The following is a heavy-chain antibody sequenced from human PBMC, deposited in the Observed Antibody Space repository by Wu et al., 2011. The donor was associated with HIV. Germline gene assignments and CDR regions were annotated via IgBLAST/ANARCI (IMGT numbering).Heavy chain of an antibody. Sequence: QVQLVQSGAEVKKPGASVKVSCKASGYTFTGYYMHWVRQAPGQGLEWMGWINPNSGGTNYAQKFQGRVTMTRDTSISTAYMELSRLRSDDTAVYYCARGGIIRASIYSSSWYQEWTSWGQGTLVTVSS. CDR3: ARGGIIRASIYSSSWYQEWTS. D-gene: IGHD6-13*01. J-gene: IGHJ4*02. V-gene: IGHV1-2*02. CDR1: GYTFTGYY. CDR2: INPNSGGT.